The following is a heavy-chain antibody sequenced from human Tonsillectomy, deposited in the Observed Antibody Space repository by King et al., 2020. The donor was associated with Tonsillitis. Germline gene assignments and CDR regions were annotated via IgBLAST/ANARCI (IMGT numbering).Heavy chain of an antibody. CDR3: ARLSIVAAAMDWFDP. Sequence: QLVQSGAEVKKPGASVKVSCKASGYTFTSYGISWVRQAPGQGLEWMGWISAYHGDTNYAEKLHDRVTMTTDTSTSTAYMVLRSLRSDDTAVYYCARLSIVAAAMDWFDPWGQGTLVTVSS. D-gene: IGHD2-2*01. J-gene: IGHJ5*02. CDR1: GYTFTSYG. V-gene: IGHV1-18*01. CDR2: ISAYHGDT.